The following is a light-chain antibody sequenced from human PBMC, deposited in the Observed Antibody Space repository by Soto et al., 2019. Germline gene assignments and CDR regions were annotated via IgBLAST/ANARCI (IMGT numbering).Light chain of an antibody. J-gene: IGLJ2*01. Sequence: QSVLTQPPSVSGAPGQSVTISCIGSGSNIGAGYDVHWYQQLPGVAPKLLIFDTTNRPSGVPGRFSGSKSGASVSLAITGLLPEDEADFFCQSFDTNLNAVVFGGGTKLTVL. CDR1: GSNIGAGYD. V-gene: IGLV1-40*01. CDR3: QSFDTNLNAVV. CDR2: DTT.